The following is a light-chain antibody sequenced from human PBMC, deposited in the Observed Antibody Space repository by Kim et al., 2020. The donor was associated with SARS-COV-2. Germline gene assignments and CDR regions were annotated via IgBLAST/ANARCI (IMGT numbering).Light chain of an antibody. Sequence: QSVTISCSGSSSNIGRNYVYWYQQLPGAAPKLLIYENYQRPSGVPDRFSGSKSGTSASLAISGLRSEDEADYYCAAWDNSLSVHYVFGTGTKVTVL. CDR3: AAWDNSLSVHYV. J-gene: IGLJ1*01. CDR2: ENY. V-gene: IGLV1-47*01. CDR1: SSNIGRNY.